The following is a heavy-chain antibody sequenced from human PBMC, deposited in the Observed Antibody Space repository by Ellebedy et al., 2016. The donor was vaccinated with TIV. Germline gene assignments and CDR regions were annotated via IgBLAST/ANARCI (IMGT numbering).Heavy chain of an antibody. CDR2: MNQVGSEK. J-gene: IGHJ4*02. CDR3: ARDPNSPGDTGYGDY. D-gene: IGHD5-12*01. Sequence: PGGSLRLSCAASGFTFSTYWMSWVRQAPGKGREWVANMNQVGSEKYYEDSVKGRLTITRDNAKNSLYLQMNSLRAEDTAVYYCARDPNSPGDTGYGDYWGQGAVVTVSS. V-gene: IGHV3-7*03. CDR1: GFTFSTYW.